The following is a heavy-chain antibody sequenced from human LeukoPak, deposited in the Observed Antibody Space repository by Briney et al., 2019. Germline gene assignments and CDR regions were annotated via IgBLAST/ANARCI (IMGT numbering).Heavy chain of an antibody. D-gene: IGHD3-22*01. V-gene: IGHV5-51*01. J-gene: IGHJ1*01. CDR2: IYPGDSDT. Sequence: GASLQISCKGSGYIFTSYWIGWVRQLPGKGLEWMGIIYPGDSDTRYSPSFQGQVTISADKSISTAYLQWSSLKASDTAMYYCASPPPYDSSGYASPEYFQHWGQGTLVTVSS. CDR3: ASPPPYDSSGYASPEYFQH. CDR1: GYIFTSYW.